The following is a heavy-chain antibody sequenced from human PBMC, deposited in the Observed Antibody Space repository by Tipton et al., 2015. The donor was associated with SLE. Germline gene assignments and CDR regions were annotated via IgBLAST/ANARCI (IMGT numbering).Heavy chain of an antibody. CDR2: INHSGST. CDR1: GGSFSGYY. D-gene: IGHD5-18*01. J-gene: IGHJ4*02. CDR3: VRRGVDTAMAYYFDY. Sequence: TLSLTCAVYGGSFSGYYWSWIRQPPGKGLEWIGEINHSGSTNYNPSLKSRVTISVDTSKNQFSLKLSSVTAADTAVYYCVRRGVDTAMAYYFDYWGQGTLVTVSS. V-gene: IGHV4-34*01.